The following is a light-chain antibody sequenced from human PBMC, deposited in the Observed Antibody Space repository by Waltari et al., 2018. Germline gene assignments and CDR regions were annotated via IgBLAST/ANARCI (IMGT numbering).Light chain of an antibody. V-gene: IGKV1-5*03. Sequence: DIQMTQSPSTLSASVGDSVTLTCRASKSISTLLAWFQQKPGNPPKLLIYKTFNLERGVPSRFSGSGSGTEFTLTITSLQPDDFATYYCQQYSSSSMFSFGQGTKLEIK. CDR2: KTF. J-gene: IGKJ2*03. CDR1: KSISTL. CDR3: QQYSSSSMFS.